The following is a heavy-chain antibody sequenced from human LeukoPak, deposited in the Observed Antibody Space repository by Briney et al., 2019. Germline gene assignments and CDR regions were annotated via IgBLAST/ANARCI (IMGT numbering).Heavy chain of an antibody. CDR1: GFTFSSFG. CDR3: ASLPKPSSGYYGDWFDP. J-gene: IGHJ5*02. CDR2: ISSSSSTI. V-gene: IGHV3-48*01. Sequence: PGGSLRLSCAASGFTFSSFGMNWVRQAPGKGLEWVSYISSSSSTIHYADSVKGRFTISRDNAKNSLYLQMNSLRAEDTAVYYCASLPKPSSGYYGDWFDPWGQGTLVTVSS. D-gene: IGHD3-22*01.